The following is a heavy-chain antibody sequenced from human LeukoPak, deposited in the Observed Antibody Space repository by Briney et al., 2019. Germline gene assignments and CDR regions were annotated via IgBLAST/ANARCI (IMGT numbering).Heavy chain of an antibody. CDR3: ARDHWTDY. J-gene: IGHJ4*02. D-gene: IGHD3/OR15-3a*01. CDR2: ISYDGSNK. CDR1: GFTFSSYA. Sequence: PGRSLRLSCAASGFTFSSYAMHWVRQAPGKGLEWVAVISYDGSNKYYADSVKGRFTISRDNSKNTPYLQMNSLRAEDTAVYYCARDHWTDYWGQGTLVTVSS. V-gene: IGHV3-30-3*01.